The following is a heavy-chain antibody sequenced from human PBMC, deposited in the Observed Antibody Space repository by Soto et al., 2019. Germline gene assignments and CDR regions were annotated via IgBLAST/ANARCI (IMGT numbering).Heavy chain of an antibody. CDR2: IYHRGST. Sequence: QVQLQESGPGLVKPSGTLSLTCAVSGGSISSSDWWSWVRQPPGKGLEWVGEIYHRGSTNYNPSLKSRVPISVDKYTNQLSLKLSSVTAADTAVYYCASTFNWFGPWGQGSLVTVSS. CDR1: GGSISSSDW. V-gene: IGHV4-4*02. J-gene: IGHJ5*02. CDR3: ASTFNWFGP.